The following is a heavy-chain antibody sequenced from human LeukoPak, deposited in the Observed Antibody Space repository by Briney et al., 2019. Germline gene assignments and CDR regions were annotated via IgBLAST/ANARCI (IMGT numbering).Heavy chain of an antibody. CDR1: GGSFSGYY. Sequence: PSETLSLTCAVYGGSFSGYYWSWIRQPPGKGLEWIGEINHSGSTNYNPSLKSRVTISVDTSKNQFSLRLNSVTAADTAVYYCARASGVSSYLLPIWGQGTLVTVSS. V-gene: IGHV4-34*01. CDR2: INHSGST. CDR3: ARASGVSSYLLPI. D-gene: IGHD2-8*01. J-gene: IGHJ4*02.